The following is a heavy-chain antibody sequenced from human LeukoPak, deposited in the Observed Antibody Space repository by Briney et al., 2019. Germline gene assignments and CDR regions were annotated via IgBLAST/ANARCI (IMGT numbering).Heavy chain of an antibody. D-gene: IGHD2-2*02. V-gene: IGHV4-59*12. Sequence: SETLSLTCTVSGGSISSSYWSWIRQPPGKALEWIGYIYYSGSTNYNPSLKSRVTISVDTSKNQFSLKLSSVTAADTAVYYCARGVRYCSSTSCYTAVYFDYWGQGTLVTVSS. CDR2: IYYSGST. CDR1: GGSISSSY. J-gene: IGHJ4*02. CDR3: ARGVRYCSSTSCYTAVYFDY.